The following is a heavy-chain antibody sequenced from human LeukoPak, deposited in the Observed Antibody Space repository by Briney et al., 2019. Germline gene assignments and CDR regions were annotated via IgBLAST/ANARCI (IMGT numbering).Heavy chain of an antibody. J-gene: IGHJ3*02. CDR2: ISGSGAGK. CDR1: GFTFSTYA. D-gene: IGHD4-17*01. V-gene: IGHV3-23*01. CDR3: AKAAYGDYAGAFDI. Sequence: PGGSLRLSCAASGFTFSTYAMTWVRQAPGKGLEWVSSISGSGAGKFYAAPVKGRFTTSRDNSKNTLYVQMNRLRAEDTAVYYCAKAAYGDYAGAFDIWGQGTMVIVSS.